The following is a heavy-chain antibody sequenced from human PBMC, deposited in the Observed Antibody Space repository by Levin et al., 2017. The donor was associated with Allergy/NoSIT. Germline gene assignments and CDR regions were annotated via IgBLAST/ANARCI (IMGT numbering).Heavy chain of an antibody. CDR1: GFTFSSYS. CDR2: IFISDSNR. Sequence: PGESLKISCAASGFTFSSYSMNWVRQAPGKGLEWVSYIFISDSNRYYADSVRGRFTISRDNAKNSLYLQMNSLRAEDTAVYYCARGADIVVGGGYYYYMDVWGKGTTVTVSS. D-gene: IGHD2-2*01. CDR3: ARGADIVVGGGYYYYMDV. V-gene: IGHV3-48*01. J-gene: IGHJ6*03.